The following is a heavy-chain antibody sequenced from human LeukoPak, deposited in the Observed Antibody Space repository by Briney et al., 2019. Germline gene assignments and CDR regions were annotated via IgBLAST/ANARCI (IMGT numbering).Heavy chain of an antibody. CDR3: ARGLPDIVVVPAAIPEGTAMGFGGFDY. CDR1: GGSFSGYY. V-gene: IGHV4-34*01. D-gene: IGHD2-2*02. Sequence: SETLSLTCAVYGGSFSGYYWSWIRQPPGKGLGWIGEINHSGSTNYNPSLKSRVTISVDTSKNQFSLKLSSVTAADTAVYYCARGLPDIVVVPAAIPEGTAMGFGGFDYWGQGTLVTVSS. J-gene: IGHJ4*02. CDR2: INHSGST.